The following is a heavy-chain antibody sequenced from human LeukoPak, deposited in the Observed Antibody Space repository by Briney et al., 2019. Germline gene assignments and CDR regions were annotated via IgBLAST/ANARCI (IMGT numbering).Heavy chain of an antibody. CDR1: GFGFRTHA. J-gene: IGHJ5*02. V-gene: IGHV3-33*03. CDR3: VIDPPDSGWAFWS. CDR2: IWRGGNYK. D-gene: IGHD6-19*01. Sequence: PGGSLRLSCSASGFGFRTHAMHWVRQAPGKGLEWVAMIWRGGNYKFYVDSVQGRCTISRDDSRNMLYLQMYSLRADDTAVYYCVIDPPDSGWAFWSSGQGALVSVSS.